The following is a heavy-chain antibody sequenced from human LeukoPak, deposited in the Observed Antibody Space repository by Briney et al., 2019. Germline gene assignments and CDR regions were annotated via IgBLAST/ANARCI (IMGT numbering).Heavy chain of an antibody. D-gene: IGHD6-6*01. J-gene: IGHJ6*03. CDR2: IIPIFGTA. CDR1: GGTFSSYA. Sequence: ASVKVSCKASGGTFSSYAISWVRQAPGQGLEWMGGIIPIFGTANYAQKFQGRVTITTDESTSTAYMELSSLRSEDTAVYYCARADYGSSSGGYMDVWGKGTTVTVSS. CDR3: ARADYGSSSGGYMDV. V-gene: IGHV1-69*05.